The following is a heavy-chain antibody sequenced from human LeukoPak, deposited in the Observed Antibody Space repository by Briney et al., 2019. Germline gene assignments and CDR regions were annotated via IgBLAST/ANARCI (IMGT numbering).Heavy chain of an antibody. CDR2: ISSSGSTI. D-gene: IGHD5-24*01. J-gene: IGHJ3*02. Sequence: GGSLRLSCAASGFTFSDYYMSWIRQAPGKGLEWVSYISSSGSTIYYADSVKGRFTVSRDNAKNSLYLQMNSLRAEDTAVYYCARDVGRWLQLLAFDIWGQGTMVTVSS. CDR1: GFTFSDYY. CDR3: ARDVGRWLQLLAFDI. V-gene: IGHV3-11*04.